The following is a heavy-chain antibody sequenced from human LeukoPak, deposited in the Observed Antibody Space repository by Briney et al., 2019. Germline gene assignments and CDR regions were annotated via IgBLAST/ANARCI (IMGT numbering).Heavy chain of an antibody. J-gene: IGHJ3*02. Sequence: SVKVSCKASGGTFSSYAISWVRQAPGQGLEWMGRIIPILGIANYAQKFQGRVTITADKSTSTAYMELSSLRSEDTAVYYCARSPIVAVVAAPSSSAFDIWGQGTMVTVSS. V-gene: IGHV1-69*04. D-gene: IGHD2-15*01. CDR3: ARSPIVAVVAAPSSSAFDI. CDR2: IIPILGIA. CDR1: GGTFSSYA.